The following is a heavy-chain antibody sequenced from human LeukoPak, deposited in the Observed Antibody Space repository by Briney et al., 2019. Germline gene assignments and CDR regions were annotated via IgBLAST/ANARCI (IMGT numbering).Heavy chain of an antibody. CDR2: INHSGST. D-gene: IGHD3-10*01. CDR3: ARGWFGEFPSNYYGMDV. Sequence: SETLSLTCAVYGGSFSGYYWSWIRQPPGKGLEWIGEINHSGSTNYNPSLKSRVTISVDTSKNQFSLKLSSVTAADTAVYYCARGWFGEFPSNYYGMDVWGQGTTVTVSS. J-gene: IGHJ6*02. V-gene: IGHV4-34*01. CDR1: GGSFSGYY.